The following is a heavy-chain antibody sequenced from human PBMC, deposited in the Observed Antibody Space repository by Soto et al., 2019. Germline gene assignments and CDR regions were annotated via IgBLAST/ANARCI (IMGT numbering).Heavy chain of an antibody. CDR3: ARATRHGWPAARKPHNWFDP. CDR2: INHSGST. J-gene: IGHJ5*02. Sequence: SDTLSLTCTFYGWYFSGYYWSCLRQHQGKGLAWIGEINHSGSTNYNPSLKSRVTISVDTSKNQFSLKLSSVTAADTAVYYCARATRHGWPAARKPHNWFDPWGQGTLVTVSS. V-gene: IGHV4-34*01. CDR1: GWYFSGYY. D-gene: IGHD2-2*01.